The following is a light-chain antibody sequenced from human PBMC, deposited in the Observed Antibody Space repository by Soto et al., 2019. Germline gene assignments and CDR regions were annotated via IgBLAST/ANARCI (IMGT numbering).Light chain of an antibody. Sequence: ETVMTQSPVTLSVSPGERATLSCRASQSVSSNLAWYQQKPGQAPRLLIYGASTRATGIPARFSGSGSGTEFTLTISSLQSEDFAVYYCQQYNNWPLTVGGGTKVEIK. CDR3: QQYNNWPLT. CDR2: GAS. J-gene: IGKJ4*01. V-gene: IGKV3-15*01. CDR1: QSVSSN.